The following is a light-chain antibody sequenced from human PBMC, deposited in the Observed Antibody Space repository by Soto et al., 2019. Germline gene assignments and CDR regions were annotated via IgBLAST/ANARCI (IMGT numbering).Light chain of an antibody. J-gene: IGKJ5*01. CDR3: QQSYSTLPIT. Sequence: DIQMTQSPSSLSASVGDRVTITCRASQIISSYLNWYQQKPLKAPKLLIYAASSLQSGVPSRFSGSGSGTDFTLTISSLQPEDFATYYCQQSYSTLPITFGQGTRLEIK. CDR2: AAS. CDR1: QIISSY. V-gene: IGKV1-39*01.